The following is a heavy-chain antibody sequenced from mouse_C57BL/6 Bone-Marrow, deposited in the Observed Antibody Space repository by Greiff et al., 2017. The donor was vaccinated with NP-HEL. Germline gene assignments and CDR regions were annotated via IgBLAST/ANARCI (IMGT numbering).Heavy chain of an antibody. Sequence: QVQLQQPGAELVRPGTSVKLSCKASGYTFTSYWMHWVKQRPGQGLEWIGVIDPSDSYTNYNQKFKGKATLTVDTSSSTAYMQLSSLTSEDSAVYYWARFYGRSSFAYWGQGTLVTVSA. CDR1: GYTFTSYW. J-gene: IGHJ3*01. CDR3: ARFYGRSSFAY. D-gene: IGHD1-1*01. V-gene: IGHV1-59*01. CDR2: IDPSDSYT.